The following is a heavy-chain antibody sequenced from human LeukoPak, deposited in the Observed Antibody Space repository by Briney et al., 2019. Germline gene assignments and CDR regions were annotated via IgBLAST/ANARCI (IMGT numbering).Heavy chain of an antibody. D-gene: IGHD2-15*01. CDR1: GLTFSSYA. CDR3: ASEYCSGGSCYENYFDY. J-gene: IGHJ4*02. V-gene: IGHV3-30-3*01. CDR2: ISYDGSNK. Sequence: QPGVSLRLLCAACGLTFSSYAMLWVRRAPGKGLEWVAVISYDGSNKYYADSVKGRFTISRDNSKNTLYLQMNSLRAEDTAVYYCASEYCSGGSCYENYFDYWGQGTLVTVSS.